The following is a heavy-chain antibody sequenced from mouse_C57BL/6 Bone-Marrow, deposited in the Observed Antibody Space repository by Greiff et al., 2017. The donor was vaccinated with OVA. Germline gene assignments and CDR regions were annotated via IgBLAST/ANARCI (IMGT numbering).Heavy chain of an antibody. D-gene: IGHD2-2*01. V-gene: IGHV1-81*01. CDR2: IYPRSGYT. CDR3: SMVTTGFDY. CDR1: GYTFTSYG. Sequence: QVQLQQSGAELARPGASVKLSCTASGYTFTSYGMSWVKQRPGQGLEWIGEIYPRSGYTYYNEKFKGKATLTADKSSSTGYMKLRSLTSEDSAVYFCSMVTTGFDYWGQGTTLTVSS. J-gene: IGHJ2*01.